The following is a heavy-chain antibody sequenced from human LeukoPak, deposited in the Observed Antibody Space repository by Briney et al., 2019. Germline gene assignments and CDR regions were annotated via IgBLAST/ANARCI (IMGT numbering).Heavy chain of an antibody. CDR2: IYSGGST. V-gene: IGHV3-53*01. D-gene: IGHD5-18*01. CDR3: ARGGYSYGLSNYYMDV. Sequence: GGSLRLSCAASGFTVSSNYMSWVRQAPGKGLEWVSVIYSGGSTYYEDSVKGRFTISRDNSKNTLYLQMNSLRAEDTAVYYCARGGYSYGLSNYYMDVWGKGTTVTISS. CDR1: GFTVSSNY. J-gene: IGHJ6*03.